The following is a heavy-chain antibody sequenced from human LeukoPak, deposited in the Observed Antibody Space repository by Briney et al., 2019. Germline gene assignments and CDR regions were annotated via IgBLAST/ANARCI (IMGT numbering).Heavy chain of an antibody. D-gene: IGHD3-10*01. Sequence: PGGSLRLSCAASGFTFSSDAMTWVRQAPGEGLEWVSTITGSDDRTYYADSVKGRFTISIDNSKNTLYLQMNSLRAEDTAVYYCAKGSIRGNGDYWGQGTLVTVSS. CDR2: ITGSDDRT. J-gene: IGHJ4*02. CDR3: AKGSIRGNGDY. CDR1: GFTFSSDA. V-gene: IGHV3-23*01.